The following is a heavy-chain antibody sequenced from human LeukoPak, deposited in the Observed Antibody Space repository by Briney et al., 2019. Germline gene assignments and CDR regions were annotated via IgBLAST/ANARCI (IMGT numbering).Heavy chain of an antibody. D-gene: IGHD6-19*01. V-gene: IGHV4-59*01. CDR2: IYYSGST. Sequence: SETLSLTCTVSGGSISSYYWSWIRQPPGKGLEWIGYIYYSGSTNYNPSLKSRVTISVDTSKNQFSLKLSSVTAADTAVYYCARPGSSGWYVCAFDIWGQGTMVTVSS. CDR1: GGSISSYY. CDR3: ARPGSSGWYVCAFDI. J-gene: IGHJ3*02.